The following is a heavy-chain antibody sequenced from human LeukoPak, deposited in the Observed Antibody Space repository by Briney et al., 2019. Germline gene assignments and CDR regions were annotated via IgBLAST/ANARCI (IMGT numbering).Heavy chain of an antibody. Sequence: HTGGSLRLSCAASGFTFSTYAMSWVRQAPGKGLEWVSTISGSGGSTYYADSVKGRFTISRDNSKNTLYLQMNSLRAKDTGIYYCAKVQDYDILTGYYIAGGNFDYWGQGTLVTVSS. CDR1: GFTFSTYA. CDR2: ISGSGGST. V-gene: IGHV3-23*01. J-gene: IGHJ4*02. CDR3: AKVQDYDILTGYYIAGGNFDY. D-gene: IGHD3-9*01.